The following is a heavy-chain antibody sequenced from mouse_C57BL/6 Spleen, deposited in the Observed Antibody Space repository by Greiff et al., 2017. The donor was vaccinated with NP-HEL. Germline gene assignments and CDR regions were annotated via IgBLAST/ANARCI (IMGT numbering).Heavy chain of an antibody. CDR1: GFTFTSYG. CDR3: ARRITTVVKGAMDY. V-gene: IGHV1-81*01. CDR2: IYPRSGNT. D-gene: IGHD1-1*01. J-gene: IGHJ4*01. Sequence: QVQLQQSGAELARPGASVKLSCKASGFTFTSYGISWVKQRTGQGLEWIGEIYPRSGNTYYNEKFKGNATLTADKSSSTAYMELRSLTSEDSAVYFCARRITTVVKGAMDYWGQGTSVTVSS.